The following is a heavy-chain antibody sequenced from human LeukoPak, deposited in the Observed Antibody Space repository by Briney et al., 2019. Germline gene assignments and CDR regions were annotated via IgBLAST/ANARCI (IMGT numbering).Heavy chain of an antibody. CDR1: GFTFSSYS. Sequence: PGGSLRLSCAASGFTFSSYSMNWVRQAPGKGLEWVSSISSSSSYIYYADSVKGRFTISRDNAKNSLYLQMNSLRAEDTAVYYCARAPGIYSSGWYEVDYWGQGTLVTVSS. J-gene: IGHJ4*02. CDR3: ARAPGIYSSGWYEVDY. CDR2: ISSSSSYI. V-gene: IGHV3-21*01. D-gene: IGHD6-19*01.